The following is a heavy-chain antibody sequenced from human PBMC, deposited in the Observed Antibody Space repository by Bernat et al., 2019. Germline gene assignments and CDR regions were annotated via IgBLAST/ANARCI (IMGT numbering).Heavy chain of an antibody. J-gene: IGHJ6*03. CDR2: IIPILGIA. V-gene: IGHV1-69*02. D-gene: IGHD2-2*01. Sequence: QVQLVQSGAEVKKPGSSVKVSCKASGGTFSSYTISWVRQAPGQGLEWMGRIIPILGIANYAQKFQGRVTITADKSTSTAYMELSSLRSEDTAVYYCATRDSGYCSSTSCFDYYYMDVWGKGTTVTVSS. CDR1: GGTFSSYT. CDR3: ATRDSGYCSSTSCFDYYYMDV.